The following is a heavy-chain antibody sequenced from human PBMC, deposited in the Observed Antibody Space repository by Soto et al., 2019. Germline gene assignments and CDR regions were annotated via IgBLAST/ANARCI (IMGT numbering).Heavy chain of an antibody. J-gene: IGHJ4*02. V-gene: IGHV4-61*08. CDR1: GGSISSGDYY. CDR3: ARTTAVPNTLRSRYFFDY. Sequence: SETLSLTCTVSGGSISSGDYYWSWIRQPPGKGLEWIGRIDNSGSTNYGPSLKSRLTISVDLSNNQFSLRLSSVTTADTALYYCARTTAVPNTLRSRYFFDYWGQGTLVTVSS. CDR2: IDNSGST. D-gene: IGHD4-17*01.